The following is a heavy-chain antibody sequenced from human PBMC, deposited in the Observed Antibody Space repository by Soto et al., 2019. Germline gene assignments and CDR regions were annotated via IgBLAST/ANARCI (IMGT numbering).Heavy chain of an antibody. CDR2: ISSSSSYI. V-gene: IGHV3-21*01. CDR3: ARGPPQNYFDY. J-gene: IGHJ4*02. Sequence: GGSLRLSCAASGFTFSSYSMNWVRHAPGKGLEWVSSISSSSSYIYYADSVKGRFTISRDNAKNSLCLQMNSLRAEDTAVYYCARGPPQNYFDYWGQGTLVTVSS. CDR1: GFTFSSYS.